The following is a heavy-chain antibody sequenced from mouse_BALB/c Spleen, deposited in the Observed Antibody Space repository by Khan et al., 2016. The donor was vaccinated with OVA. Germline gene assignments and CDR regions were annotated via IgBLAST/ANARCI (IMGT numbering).Heavy chain of an antibody. V-gene: IGHV1S135*01. CDR3: TRHGYVAWFTY. CDR2: IDPFSGGT. D-gene: IGHD2-2*01. CDR1: GYSFTTYY. J-gene: IGHJ3*01. Sequence: EVQLQQSGPELMKPGASVKISCKASGYSFTTYYIHWMMQSHGKSLEWIGYIDPFSGGTTYNQKLKGKATLSVDKASSTAYIHLSNLTSEYSAVYYCTRHGYVAWFTYWGQGTLVTVSA.